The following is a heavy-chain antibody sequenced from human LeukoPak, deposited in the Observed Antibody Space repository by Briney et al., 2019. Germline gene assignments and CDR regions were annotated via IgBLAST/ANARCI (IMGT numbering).Heavy chain of an antibody. D-gene: IGHD6-19*01. J-gene: IGHJ4*02. Sequence: VSLRRSCEASGFIFSNAWMNWVRQPPGKGLEWIGEIYHSGSTNYNPSLKSRVTISVDKSKNQFSLKLSSVTAADTAVYYCASFLIAVAGIRNYFDYWGQGTLVTVFS. CDR1: GFIFSNAW. CDR3: ASFLIAVAGIRNYFDY. CDR2: IYHSGST. V-gene: IGHV4-4*02.